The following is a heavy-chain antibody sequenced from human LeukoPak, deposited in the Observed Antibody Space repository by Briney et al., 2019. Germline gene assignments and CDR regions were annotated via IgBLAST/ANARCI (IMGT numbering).Heavy chain of an antibody. CDR2: IKQDGSEK. Sequence: GGSLRLSCAASGFTFSSYWMSWVRQAPGKGLEWVANIKQDGSEKYYVDSVKGRFTISRDNAKNSLYLQMNSLRAEDTAVDYFSSAFYYAFWRGYYTLPLFAFWGQGTLVTVSS. J-gene: IGHJ4*02. D-gene: IGHD3-3*01. CDR1: GFTFSSYW. CDR3: SSAFYYAFWRGYYTLPLFAF. V-gene: IGHV3-7*01.